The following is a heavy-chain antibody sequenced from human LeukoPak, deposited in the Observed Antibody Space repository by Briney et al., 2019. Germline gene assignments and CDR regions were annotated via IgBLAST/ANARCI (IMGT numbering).Heavy chain of an antibody. V-gene: IGHV4-39*07. CDR3: ARGYYYMDV. CDR1: GGPISSRSCY. CDR2: IYYTGST. J-gene: IGHJ6*03. Sequence: SETLSLTCAVSGGPISSRSCYWGWIRQPPGKGLEWIGSIYYTGSTYHNPSLKSRVTMSVDTSMNQFSLNLNSVTAADTAVYYCARGYYYMDVWGKGTTVTVSS.